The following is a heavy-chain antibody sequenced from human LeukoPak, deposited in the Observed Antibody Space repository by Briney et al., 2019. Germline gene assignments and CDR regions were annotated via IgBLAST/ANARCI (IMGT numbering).Heavy chain of an antibody. J-gene: IGHJ5*01. CDR2: MNPNSDNT. V-gene: IGHV1-8*01. D-gene: IGHD3-10*01. Sequence: ASVKVSCKASGYTFTSYDINWVRQATGQGLEWMGWMNPNSDNTGYAQKFQGRVTMTRNTSISTAYMELSSLRSEDTAVYYCATFMVRGVINWFDSWGQGTLVTVSS. CDR3: ATFMVRGVINWFDS. CDR1: GYTFTSYD.